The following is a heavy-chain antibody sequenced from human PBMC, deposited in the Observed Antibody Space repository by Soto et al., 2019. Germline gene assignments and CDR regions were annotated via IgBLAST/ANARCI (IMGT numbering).Heavy chain of an antibody. CDR1: GGSFSDTY. V-gene: IGHV4-34*01. J-gene: IGHJ4*02. Sequence: PSETLSLTCAVYGGSFSDTYWNWFRQPPGKGLEWIGEINHNTNTIYNPSLTSRVTISVDTSKNHFSLKLTSVTAADTAVYYCARGPPFGRWGQGTLVTVSS. CDR2: INHNTNT. D-gene: IGHD3-3*01. CDR3: ARGPPFGR.